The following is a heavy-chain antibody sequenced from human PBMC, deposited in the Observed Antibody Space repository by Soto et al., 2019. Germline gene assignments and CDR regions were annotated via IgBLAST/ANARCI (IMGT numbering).Heavy chain of an antibody. Sequence: QVQLVQSGDEVKKPGASVKVSCKASGYIFVNYGIAWVRQAPGQGLEWMGWISPYTGNTHSASKVQGRLTMTTDTVTSTAYMDLGSLTSDDTAVYYCVMVDNYVTPTPQDVWGQGTTVTVSS. CDR2: ISPYTGNT. J-gene: IGHJ6*02. CDR3: VMVDNYVTPTPQDV. CDR1: GYIFVNYG. D-gene: IGHD3-16*01. V-gene: IGHV1-18*01.